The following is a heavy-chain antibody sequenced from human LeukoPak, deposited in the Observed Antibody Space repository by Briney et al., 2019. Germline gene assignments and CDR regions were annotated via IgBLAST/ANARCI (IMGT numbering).Heavy chain of an antibody. CDR2: ISSSSSYI. CDR1: GFTFSSYS. J-gene: IGHJ4*02. CDR3: ARDNWGHCSSTSCYSHRGAR. D-gene: IGHD2-2*01. Sequence: KPGGSLRLSCAASGFTFSSYSMNWVRQAPGKGLEWVSSISSSSSYIYYADSVKGRFTISRDNAKNSLYLQMNSLRAEDTAVYYCARDNWGHCSSTSCYSHRGARWGQGTLVTVSS. V-gene: IGHV3-21*01.